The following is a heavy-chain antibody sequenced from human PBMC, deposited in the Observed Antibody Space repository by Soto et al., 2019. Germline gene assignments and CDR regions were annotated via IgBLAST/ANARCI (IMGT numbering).Heavy chain of an antibody. CDR2: VNPSGGHT. CDR3: ARGGNVVVETAALDY. CDR1: GDTFTDYY. V-gene: IGHV1-46*01. J-gene: IGHJ4*02. Sequence: QVQLMQSGAEVKKPGASVKVSCKASGDTFTDYYIHWVRQAPGQGLEWMGTVNPSGGHTTYAQHFLGRVSMTRDTATGTHYMELTSLTSDDTAIYYCARGGNVVVETAALDYWGQGTLVTVSS. D-gene: IGHD2-21*02.